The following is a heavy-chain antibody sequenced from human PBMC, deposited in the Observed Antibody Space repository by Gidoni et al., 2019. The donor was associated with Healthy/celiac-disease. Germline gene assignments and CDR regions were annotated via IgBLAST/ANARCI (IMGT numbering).Heavy chain of an antibody. D-gene: IGHD5-18*01. V-gene: IGHV3-23*04. CDR2: ISGSGGST. CDR3: AKFMVTYYYGMDV. Sequence: EVQLVESGGGLVQPGGSLRLSCAASGFTFSSYAMSWVRQAPGKGLEWVSAISGSGGSTYYADSWKGRCTISRDNSKNTLYRQMNSLRAEDTAVYYCAKFMVTYYYGMDVWGQGTTVTVSS. CDR1: GFTFSSYA. J-gene: IGHJ6*02.